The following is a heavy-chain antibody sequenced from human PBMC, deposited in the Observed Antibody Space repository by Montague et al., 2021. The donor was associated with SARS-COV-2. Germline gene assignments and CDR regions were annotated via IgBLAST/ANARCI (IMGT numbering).Heavy chain of an antibody. V-gene: IGHV4-4*02. J-gene: IGHJ4*02. CDR3: ARAWGAGEKSFDY. Sequence: SETLSLTCAVSGGSISSSNWWSWVRQPPGKGLEWIGEIYHSGSTNYNPSLKGRVTISVDKSKNQFSLKLSSVTAADTAVYYCARAWGAGEKSFDYWGQGTLVTVSS. CDR1: GGSISSSNW. D-gene: IGHD3-16*01. CDR2: IYHSGST.